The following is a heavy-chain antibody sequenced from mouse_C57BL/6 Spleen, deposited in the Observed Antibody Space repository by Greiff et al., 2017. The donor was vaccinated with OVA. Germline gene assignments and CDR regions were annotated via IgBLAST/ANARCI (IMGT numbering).Heavy chain of an antibody. D-gene: IGHD1-1*01. Sequence: EVKLMESGGGLVKPGGSLKLSCAASGFTFSSYAMSWVRQTPEKRLEWVATISDGGSYTYYPDNVKGRFTISRDNAKNNLYLQMSHLKSEDTAMYYCARGGYGRREPLDYWGQGTTLTVSS. J-gene: IGHJ2*01. V-gene: IGHV5-4*03. CDR2: ISDGGSYT. CDR3: ARGGYGRREPLDY. CDR1: GFTFSSYA.